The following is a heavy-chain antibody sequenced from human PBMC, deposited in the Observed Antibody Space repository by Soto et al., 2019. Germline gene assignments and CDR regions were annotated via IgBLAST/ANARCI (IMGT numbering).Heavy chain of an antibody. CDR2: IWYDGSNK. D-gene: IGHD1-26*01. CDR1: GFTFSSCG. V-gene: IGHV3-33*01. J-gene: IGHJ3*02. CDR3: ARVREKSDAFDI. Sequence: PGGSLRLSCAASGFTFSSCGMHWVRQAPGKGLEWVAVIWYDGSNKYYADSVKGRFTISRDNPKNTLYLQMNSLRAEDTAVYYCARVREKSDAFDIWGQGTMVTVSS.